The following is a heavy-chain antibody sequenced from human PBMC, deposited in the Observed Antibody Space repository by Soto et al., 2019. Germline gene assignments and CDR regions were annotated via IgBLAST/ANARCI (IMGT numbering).Heavy chain of an antibody. CDR2: IYYSGST. CDR1: GGSISSSSYY. J-gene: IGHJ3*02. D-gene: IGHD3-16*02. Sequence: QLQLQESGPGLVKPSETLSLTCTVSGGSISSSSYYWGWIRQPPGKGLEWIGSIYYSGSTYYNPSLKSRVTISVDTSKNQFSLKLSSVTAADTAVYYCARLSLHLGELSLGAFDIWGQGTMVTVSS. V-gene: IGHV4-39*01. CDR3: ARLSLHLGELSLGAFDI.